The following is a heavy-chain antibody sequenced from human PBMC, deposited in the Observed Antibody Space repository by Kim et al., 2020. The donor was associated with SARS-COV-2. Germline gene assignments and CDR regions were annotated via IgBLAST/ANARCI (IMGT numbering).Heavy chain of an antibody. CDR1: GYTSTSYA. J-gene: IGHJ4*02. Sequence: ASVKVSCKASGYTSTSYAIQWVRQAPGQRLEWMGWINAGNGNTKYSQKFQGSVTITRDTSASTAYMQLSSLKSEDTAVYYCASGDSSAYSPFDSWGQGTLVTVSS. CDR3: ASGDSSAYSPFDS. V-gene: IGHV1-3*01. D-gene: IGHD3-22*01. CDR2: INAGNGNT.